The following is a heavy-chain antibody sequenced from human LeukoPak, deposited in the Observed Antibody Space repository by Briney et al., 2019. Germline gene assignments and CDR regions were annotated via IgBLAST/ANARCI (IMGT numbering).Heavy chain of an antibody. J-gene: IGHJ4*02. D-gene: IGHD6-6*01. CDR1: GASISTYY. V-gene: IGHV4-59*01. CDR2: IYYRGST. CDR3: ACGEEYIGGIFDY. Sequence: SETLSLTCTVSGASISTYYWSWIRQPPGKGLEWIGYIYYRGSTNYNPSLKSRVTISVDTSKNQFSLKLTSVTAADTAMYYCACGEEYIGGIFDYWGQGTLVTVSS.